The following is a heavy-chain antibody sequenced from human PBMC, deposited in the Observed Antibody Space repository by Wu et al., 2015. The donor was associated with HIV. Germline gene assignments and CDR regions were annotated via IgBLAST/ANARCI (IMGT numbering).Heavy chain of an antibody. J-gene: IGHJ6*02. CDR3: AREKLPATMSDNYYYGVDV. CDR2: ISPYNGNT. V-gene: IGHV1-18*01. D-gene: IGHD2-2*01. CDR1: DYTFITYG. Sequence: QVYLVQSGGEVKKPGASVKVSCKASDYTFITYGLSWVRQAPGQGLEWMGWISPYNGNTDVAQKFQGRVTMTTDTSTKTAYMELRSLRSDDTAIYYCAREKLPATMSDNYYYGVDVWGQGTTVTVSS.